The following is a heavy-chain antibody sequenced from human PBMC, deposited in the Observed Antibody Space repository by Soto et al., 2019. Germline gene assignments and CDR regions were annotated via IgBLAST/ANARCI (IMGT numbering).Heavy chain of an antibody. D-gene: IGHD1-1*01. J-gene: IGHJ6*02. V-gene: IGHV1-8*01. Sequence: QVQLVQSGAEVTKPGASVKVSCKASGYTFTSYDINWVRQATGQGLEWMGGMSPNSGATGYAQKVQGSVTMTRDTAISTAYMELTNLRSEDTAIYYCASGVDAGVDVWGQGSTVTVSS. CDR3: ASGVDAGVDV. CDR2: MSPNSGAT. CDR1: GYTFTSYD.